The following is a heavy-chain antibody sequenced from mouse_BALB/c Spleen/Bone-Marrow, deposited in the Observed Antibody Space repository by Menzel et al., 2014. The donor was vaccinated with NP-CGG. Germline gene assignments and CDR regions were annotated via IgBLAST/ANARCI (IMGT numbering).Heavy chain of an antibody. D-gene: IGHD4-1*01. Sequence: QVQLQQPGAELVMPGASVKMSCKASGYTFTDYWMQWVKQRPGQGLEWIGAIDTSDSYTSYNQKFKGKATLTVDESSSTAYMQLSSLTSEDSAVYYCARGDWDDAYWGQGTLVTVSA. V-gene: IGHV1-69*01. CDR3: ARGDWDDAY. CDR2: IDTSDSYT. J-gene: IGHJ3*01. CDR1: GYTFTDYW.